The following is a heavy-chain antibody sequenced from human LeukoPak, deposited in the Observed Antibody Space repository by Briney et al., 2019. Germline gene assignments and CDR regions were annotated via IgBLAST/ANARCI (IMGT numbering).Heavy chain of an antibody. J-gene: IGHJ4*02. V-gene: IGHV3-30*18. CDR2: ISYDGSNK. CDR3: AKDHDYCSGGSCYCFDY. D-gene: IGHD2-15*01. CDR1: GFTFSSYG. Sequence: GGSLRLSCAASGFTFSSYGMHWVRQAPGKGLEWVAVISYDGSNKYYADSVKGRFTISRDNSKNTLYLQMNSLRAEDTAVYYCAKDHDYCSGGSCYCFDYWGQGTLVTVSS.